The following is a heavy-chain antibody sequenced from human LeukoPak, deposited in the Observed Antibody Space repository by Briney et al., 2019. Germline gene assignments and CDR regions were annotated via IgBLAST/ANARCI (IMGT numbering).Heavy chain of an antibody. CDR1: GGTFSSYA. V-gene: IGHV1-69*04. CDR3: ARDSGYGSGTPDGY. CDR2: IIPILGIA. Sequence: GSSVKVSCKASGGTFSSYAISWVRQAPGQGLEWMGRIIPILGIANYAQKFQGRVMITADKSTSTAYMELSSLRSEDTAVYYCARDSGYGSGTPDGYWGQGTLVTVSS. D-gene: IGHD3-10*01. J-gene: IGHJ4*02.